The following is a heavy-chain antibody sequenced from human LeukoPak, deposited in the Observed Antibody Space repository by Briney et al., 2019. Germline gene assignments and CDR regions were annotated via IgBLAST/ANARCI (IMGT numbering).Heavy chain of an antibody. CDR2: IKRNTEDGTT. V-gene: IGHV3-15*01. CDR1: GFTFSNAW. J-gene: IGHJ4*02. Sequence: GGSLRLSCAASGFTFSNAWMNWVSQAPGKGLEWLGRIKRNTEDGTTDYAAPVKGRFTISRDDSKNTLYLQINSLKTEDTAVYYCATDFTVGATLDYWGQGTLVTVSS. CDR3: ATDFTVGATLDY. D-gene: IGHD1-26*01.